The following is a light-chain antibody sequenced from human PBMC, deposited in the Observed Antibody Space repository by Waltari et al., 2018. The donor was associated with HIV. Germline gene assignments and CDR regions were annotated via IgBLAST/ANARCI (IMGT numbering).Light chain of an antibody. CDR3: SSYAGINNLV. CDR1: SSDVGGYNY. V-gene: IGLV2-8*01. CDR2: EVT. J-gene: IGLJ2*01. Sequence: QSALTQPPSASGSPGQSVTISCTGTSSDVGGYNYVSWYQHHPGKAPKLIIYEVTERPAGVPDRFSGSKSGNTASLTVSGLQAEDEADYYCSSYAGINNLVFGGGTKLTVL.